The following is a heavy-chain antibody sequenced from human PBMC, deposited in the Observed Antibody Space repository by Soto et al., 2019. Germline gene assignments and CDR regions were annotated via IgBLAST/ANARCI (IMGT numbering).Heavy chain of an antibody. Sequence: GGSLRLSCAASGLTFSSYAMIWVRQAPGKGLEWVSAISGSGGSTYYADSVKGRFTISRDNSKNTLYLQMNSLRAEDTAVYYCARRLPVPYYFDYWGQGTLVTVSS. CDR3: ARRLPVPYYFDY. CDR2: ISGSGGST. D-gene: IGHD1-1*01. V-gene: IGHV3-23*01. J-gene: IGHJ4*02. CDR1: GLTFSSYA.